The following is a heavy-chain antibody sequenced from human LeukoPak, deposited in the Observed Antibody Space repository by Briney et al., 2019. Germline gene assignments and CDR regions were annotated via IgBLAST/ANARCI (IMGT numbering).Heavy chain of an antibody. CDR2: IYYSGST. CDR3: ALQYYDFREADRGAFDI. J-gene: IGHJ3*02. Sequence: KTSETLSLTCTVSGGSISSYYWSWIRQPPGKGLERIGYIYYSGSTNYNPSLKSRVTISVDTSKNQFSLKLSSVTAADTAVYYCALQYYDFREADRGAFDIWGQGTMVTVSS. D-gene: IGHD3-3*01. CDR1: GGSISSYY. V-gene: IGHV4-59*01.